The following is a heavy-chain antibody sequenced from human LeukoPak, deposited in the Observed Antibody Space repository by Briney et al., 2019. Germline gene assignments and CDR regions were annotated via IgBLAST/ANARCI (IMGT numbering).Heavy chain of an antibody. J-gene: IGHJ4*02. CDR2: ISAYNGNT. V-gene: IGHV1-18*01. CDR3: ARVHYDFWSGYYTKVFLDY. D-gene: IGHD3-3*01. Sequence: ASVKVSCEASGYTFTSYGISWVRQAPGQGLEWMGWISAYNGNTNYAQKLQGRVTMTTDTSTSTAYMELRSLRSDDTAVYYCARVHYDFWSGYYTKVFLDYWGQGTLVTVSS. CDR1: GYTFTSYG.